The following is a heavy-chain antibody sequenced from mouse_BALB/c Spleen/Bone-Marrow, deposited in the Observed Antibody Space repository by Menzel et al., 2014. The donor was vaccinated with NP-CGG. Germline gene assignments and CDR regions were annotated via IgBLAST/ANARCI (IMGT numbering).Heavy chain of an antibody. V-gene: IGHV1S81*02. CDR1: GYTFTSYW. CDR2: INPSNGRT. CDR3: ARTYFGY. J-gene: IGHJ2*01. Sequence: QVQLQQSGAELVKPGASVKLSCKASGYTFTSYWMHWVKQRPGQGLEWIGEINPSNGRTNYNEKFKSKATLTVDKSPSTAYMQLSSLTSEDSAVYYCARTYFGYWGQGTTLTVSS.